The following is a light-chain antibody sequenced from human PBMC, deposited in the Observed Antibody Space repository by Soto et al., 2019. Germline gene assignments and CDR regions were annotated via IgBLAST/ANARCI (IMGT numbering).Light chain of an antibody. CDR3: HQYDSYPYT. Sequence: EVVMTQSTATLSVSPGERATLSCRASESVSSNLAWYQQKPGQAPRLLIYGASTRATGIPARFSGSGSGTEFTLIISGLQPEDFATYYCHQYDSYPYTFGQGTKVDIK. CDR2: GAS. J-gene: IGKJ2*01. V-gene: IGKV3-15*01. CDR1: ESVSSN.